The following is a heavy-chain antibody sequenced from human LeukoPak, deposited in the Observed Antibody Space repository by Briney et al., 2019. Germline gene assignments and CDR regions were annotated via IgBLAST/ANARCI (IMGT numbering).Heavy chain of an antibody. CDR3: ARVGVTAIANDAFDI. CDR2: INPNSGGT. J-gene: IGHJ3*02. D-gene: IGHD2-21*02. CDR1: GYTFTGYY. V-gene: IGHV1-2*04. Sequence: GASVKVSCKASGYTFTGYYMHWVRQAPGQGLEWMGWINPNSGGTNYAQKFQGWVTMTRDTSISTAYMELSRLRSDDTAVYYCARVGVTAIANDAFDIWGQGTMVTVSS.